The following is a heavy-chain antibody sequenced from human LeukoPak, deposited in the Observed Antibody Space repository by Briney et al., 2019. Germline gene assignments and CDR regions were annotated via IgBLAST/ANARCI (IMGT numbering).Heavy chain of an antibody. D-gene: IGHD6-13*01. CDR2: IYHSGST. V-gene: IGHV4-38-2*02. Sequence: SETLSLTCTVSGYSISSGYYWGWIRQPPGKGLEWIGSIYHSGSTYYNPSLKSRVTISVDTSKNQFSLKLSSVTAADTAVYYCARDQRYSSSWYPGWFDPWGQGTLVTVSS. CDR1: GYSISSGYY. CDR3: ARDQRYSSSWYPGWFDP. J-gene: IGHJ5*02.